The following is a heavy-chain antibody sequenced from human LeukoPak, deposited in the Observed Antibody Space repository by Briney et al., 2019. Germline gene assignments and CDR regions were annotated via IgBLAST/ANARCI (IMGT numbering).Heavy chain of an antibody. D-gene: IGHD1-26*01. V-gene: IGHV3-7*01. CDR3: ARVRFVVGAAKPSYFDY. CDR2: IKQDGSEK. J-gene: IGHJ4*02. Sequence: SGGSLRLSCAASGFTFSSYWMSWVRQAPGKGLEWVANIKQDGSEKYYVDSVKGRFTISRDNAKNSLYLQMNSLRAEDTAVYYCARVRFVVGAAKPSYFDYWGQGTLVTVSS. CDR1: GFTFSSYW.